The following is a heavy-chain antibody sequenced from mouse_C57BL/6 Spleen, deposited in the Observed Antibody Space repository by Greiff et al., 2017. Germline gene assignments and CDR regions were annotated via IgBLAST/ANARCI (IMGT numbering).Heavy chain of an antibody. J-gene: IGHJ3*01. CDR1: GYTFTSYT. CDR3: ARGKYDGYYVLAD. Sequence: QVQLKQSGAELARPGASVKMSCKASGYTFTSYTMHWVKQRPGQGLEWIGYINPSSGYTKYNQKFKDKATLTADKSSSTAYMQLSSLTSEDSAVYYCARGKYDGYYVLADWGQGTLVTVSA. V-gene: IGHV1-4*01. D-gene: IGHD2-3*01. CDR2: INPSSGYT.